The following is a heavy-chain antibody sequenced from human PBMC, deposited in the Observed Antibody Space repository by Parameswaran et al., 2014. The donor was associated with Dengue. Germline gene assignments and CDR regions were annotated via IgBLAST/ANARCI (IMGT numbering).Heavy chain of an antibody. V-gene: IGHV4-30-4*01. D-gene: IGHD3-3*01. Sequence: RWIRQPPGKGLEWIGYIYYSGSTYYNPSLKSRVTISVDTSKNQFSLKLSSVTAADTAVYYCARAFWSGYYSFDYWGQGTLVTVSS. J-gene: IGHJ4*02. CDR2: IYYSGST. CDR3: ARAFWSGYYSFDY.